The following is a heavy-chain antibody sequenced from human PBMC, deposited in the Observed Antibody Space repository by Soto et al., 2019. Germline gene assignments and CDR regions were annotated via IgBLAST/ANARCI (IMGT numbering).Heavy chain of an antibody. Sequence: GGALRLCCAASGFTFSSYSMNWVRQAPGKGLEWVSSISSSSSYIYYADSVKGRFTISRDNAKNSLYLQMNSLRAEDTAVYFCARDRGIAAHNYYYYYGMDVWGQGTTVTVSS. J-gene: IGHJ6*02. D-gene: IGHD6-13*01. CDR3: ARDRGIAAHNYYYYYGMDV. CDR2: ISSSSSYI. V-gene: IGHV3-21*01. CDR1: GFTFSSYS.